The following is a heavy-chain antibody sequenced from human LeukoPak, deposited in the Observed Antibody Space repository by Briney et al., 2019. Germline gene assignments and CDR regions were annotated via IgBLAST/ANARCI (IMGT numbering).Heavy chain of an antibody. J-gene: IGHJ5*02. CDR1: GYIFTNYG. CDR2: ISANNGIT. D-gene: IGHD6-19*01. V-gene: IGHV1-18*01. Sequence: ASVKVACKASGYIFTNYGLNWVRQAPGQGLEWMGWISANNGITNYAQKFQGRVTLTTDTSTSTAYMELRSLGSDDTAMYYCARVDLYSSGWELTPSWGQGTLVTVSS. CDR3: ARVDLYSSGWELTPS.